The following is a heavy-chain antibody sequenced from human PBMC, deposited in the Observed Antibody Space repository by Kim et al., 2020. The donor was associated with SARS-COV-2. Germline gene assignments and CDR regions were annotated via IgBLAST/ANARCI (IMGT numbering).Heavy chain of an antibody. CDR3: AKDRSDEGAFDI. J-gene: IGHJ3*02. Sequence: GGSLRLSCAASGFTLSNSGMPWVRQTPGKGLEWVALMSYDGSNKYYVDSVTGRFSISRDTSKNTLYLQMHGKRAEDTAVYYCAKDRSDEGAFDIWGQGTMVTVSS. CDR1: GFTLSNSG. CDR2: MSYDGSNK. D-gene: IGHD3-10*01. V-gene: IGHV3-30*18.